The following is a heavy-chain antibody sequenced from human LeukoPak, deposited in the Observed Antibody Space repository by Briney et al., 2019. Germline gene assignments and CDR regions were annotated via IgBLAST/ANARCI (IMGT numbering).Heavy chain of an antibody. V-gene: IGHV3-21*06. CDR3: ARGHYDILTGNYKWTPDF. Sequence: PGGSLRLSCAASGFTFSSYKMTWGREGLGGRLEWVSSITGGVSDVYYADSVKGRFTVSRDNAKNSLYLQMNSLRTEDTALYYCARGHYDILTGNYKWTPDFWGQGTLVTVSS. J-gene: IGHJ4*02. CDR2: ITGGVSDV. D-gene: IGHD3-9*01. CDR1: GFTFSSYK.